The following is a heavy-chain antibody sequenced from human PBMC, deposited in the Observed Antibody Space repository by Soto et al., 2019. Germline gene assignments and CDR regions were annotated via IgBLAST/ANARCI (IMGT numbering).Heavy chain of an antibody. Sequence: QEQLVESGGGVVQPGRSLRLSCGASGFTFSSHGMHWVRQAPGKGLEWVAVIRYDGSNKYYADSVKGRFTNSRDNSKNTRYPRMKSLRAEDTAVYYCARGRGYRSSGSIYYFDFWGQG. CDR3: ARGRGYRSSGSIYYFDF. CDR1: GFTFSSHG. J-gene: IGHJ4*02. CDR2: IRYDGSNK. V-gene: IGHV3-33*01. D-gene: IGHD6-13*01.